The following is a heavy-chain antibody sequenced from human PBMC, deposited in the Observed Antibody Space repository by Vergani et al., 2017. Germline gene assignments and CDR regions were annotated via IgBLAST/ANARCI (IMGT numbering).Heavy chain of an antibody. V-gene: IGHV4-61*02. D-gene: IGHD2-15*01. J-gene: IGHJ4*02. CDR1: GGSINSHNYY. CDR2: IHTSGST. CDR3: ARSSWLGGSCYKPLFDS. Sequence: QVQLQESGPGLVKPSQTLSLTCTVSGGSINSHNYYWSCIRQPAGKRLEWIGRIHTSGSTNYNPSLKSRVTMSADTSKNQFSLNLTSVTAADTAGYFCARSSWLGGSCYKPLFDSWGQGTLITVSS.